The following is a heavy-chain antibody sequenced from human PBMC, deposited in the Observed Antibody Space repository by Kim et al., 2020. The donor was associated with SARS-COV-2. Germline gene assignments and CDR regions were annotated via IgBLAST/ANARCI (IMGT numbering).Heavy chain of an antibody. Sequence: WEASGFTFSSYAMHWVRQAPGKGLEWVAVISYDGSNKYYADSVKGRFTISRDNSKNTLYLQMNSLRAEDTAVYYCARDLEVTMVRGEFDYWG. CDR2: ISYDGSNK. V-gene: IGHV3-30*04. J-gene: IGHJ5*01. CDR3: ARDLEVTMVRGEFDY. CDR1: GFTFSSYA. D-gene: IGHD3-10*01.